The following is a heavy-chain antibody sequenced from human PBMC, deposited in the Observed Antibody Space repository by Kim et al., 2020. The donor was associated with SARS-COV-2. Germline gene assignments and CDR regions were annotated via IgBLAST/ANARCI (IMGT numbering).Heavy chain of an antibody. CDR1: GYTFTSYA. Sequence: ASVKVSCKASGYTFTSYAMHWVRQAPGQRLEWMGWINTGYANAKYPQTFQGRVTITRDTSASTAYLELNNLRSEDTAVYYCARDQQGGRGSGTFSTGIIWMDGWGQGTTVTVSS. CDR2: INTGYANA. V-gene: IGHV1-3*04. CDR3: ARDQQGGRGSGTFSTGIIWMDG. D-gene: IGHD3-10*01. J-gene: IGHJ6*02.